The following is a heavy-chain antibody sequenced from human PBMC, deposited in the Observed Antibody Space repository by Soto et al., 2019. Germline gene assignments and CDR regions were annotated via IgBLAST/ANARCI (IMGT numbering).Heavy chain of an antibody. V-gene: IGHV3-66*01. Sequence: PGGSLRLSCAASGFTVSTKYMSWVRQAPGKGLGWVSVIYSGGSTFYADSVRGRFTISRDNSKNTVNLQMNRLRAEDTAVYYCARDPWAADYWGQGTLVTVSS. CDR2: IYSGGST. CDR1: GFTVSTKY. D-gene: IGHD3-16*01. J-gene: IGHJ4*02. CDR3: ARDPWAADY.